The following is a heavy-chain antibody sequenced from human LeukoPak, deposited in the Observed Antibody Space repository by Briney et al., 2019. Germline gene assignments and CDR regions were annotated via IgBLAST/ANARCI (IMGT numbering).Heavy chain of an antibody. CDR3: AKGLYNYGDYGPFDY. CDR1: GFTFSSYG. V-gene: IGHV3-30*18. D-gene: IGHD4-17*01. CDR2: ISYDGSNK. J-gene: IGHJ4*02. Sequence: GGSLRLSCAASGFTFSSYGMHWVRQAPGKGLEWVALISYDGSNKFYADSVRGRFTISRDNSKNTLYLQMNSLRAEDTAVYYCAKGLYNYGDYGPFDYWGQGTLVTVSS.